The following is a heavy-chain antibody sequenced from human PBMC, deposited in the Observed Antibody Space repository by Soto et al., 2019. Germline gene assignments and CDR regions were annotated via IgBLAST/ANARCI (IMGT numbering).Heavy chain of an antibody. CDR1: GDSVSSNSAA. V-gene: IGHV6-1*01. CDR3: ARDREGDCSGGSCRDIYYYYYDMDA. CDR2: TYYRSKWYN. J-gene: IGHJ6*02. D-gene: IGHD2-15*01. Sequence: PSQTLSLTCAISGDSVSSNSAAWNWIRQSPSRGLEWLGRTYYRSKWYNDYAVSVKSRITINPDTSKNQFSLQLNSVTPEDTAVYYCARDREGDCSGGSCRDIYYYYYDMDAWGQGTTVTVSS.